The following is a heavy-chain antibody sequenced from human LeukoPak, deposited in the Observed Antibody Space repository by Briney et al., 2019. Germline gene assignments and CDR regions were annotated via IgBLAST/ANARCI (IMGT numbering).Heavy chain of an antibody. J-gene: IGHJ6*03. Sequence: ASVKVSCKASGYTFTSYPLNWVRQAPGQGLEWMGWINTNTGNPTYAQGFTGRFIFSFDTSVSTAYLQISSLKAEDTAIYYCARVGRPFYYYYMDVWGKGTTVTVSS. CDR1: GYTFTSYP. CDR2: INTNTGNP. CDR3: ARVGRPFYYYYMDV. V-gene: IGHV7-4-1*02. D-gene: IGHD6-6*01.